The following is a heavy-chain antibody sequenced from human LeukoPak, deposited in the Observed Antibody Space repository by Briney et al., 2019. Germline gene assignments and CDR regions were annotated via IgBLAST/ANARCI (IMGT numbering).Heavy chain of an antibody. Sequence: GGSLRLSCAASGFTFMNAWMSWVRQAPGKGLEWVGRIKSKTDGGTADYAAPVKGRFTISRDDSKNPLYRQLKSLKTGDTTVYYCGTLKTGTSSFPWGQGTLVTVSS. CDR2: IKSKTDGGTA. D-gene: IGHD6-13*01. J-gene: IGHJ5*02. CDR1: GFTFMNAW. V-gene: IGHV3-15*01. CDR3: GTLKTGTSSFP.